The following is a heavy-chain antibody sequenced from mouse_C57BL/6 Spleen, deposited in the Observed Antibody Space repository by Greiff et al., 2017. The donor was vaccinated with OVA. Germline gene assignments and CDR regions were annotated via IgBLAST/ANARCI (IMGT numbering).Heavy chain of an antibody. J-gene: IGHJ4*01. CDR2: IDPEDGET. Sequence: EVQLQQSGAELVKPGASVKLSCTASGFNIKDYYMHWVKQRTEQGLEWIGRIDPEDGETKYAPKFQGKATIPEATSSNTAYLQLCSLTSEDTAVDYCARSSTTVVARGDAMDYWGQGTSVTVAS. D-gene: IGHD1-1*01. CDR1: GFNIKDYY. V-gene: IGHV14-2*01. CDR3: ARSSTTVVARGDAMDY.